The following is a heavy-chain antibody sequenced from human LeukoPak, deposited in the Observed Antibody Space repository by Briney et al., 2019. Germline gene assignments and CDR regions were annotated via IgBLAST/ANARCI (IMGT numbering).Heavy chain of an antibody. CDR3: ARERVVSDYNWFDP. Sequence: SETLSLTCAVHGASFAGYSWSWIPQSPGKGLEWIGEVNRVGYTIYNPSLKSRVNISIDTSTTQFSLRLSSVTVADTAVYFCARERVVSDYNWFDPWGQGTLVTVSS. J-gene: IGHJ5*02. CDR2: VNRVGYT. D-gene: IGHD6-25*01. V-gene: IGHV4-34*01. CDR1: GASFAGYS.